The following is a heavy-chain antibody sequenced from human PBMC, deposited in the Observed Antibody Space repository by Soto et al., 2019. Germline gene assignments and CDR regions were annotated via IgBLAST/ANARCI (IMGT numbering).Heavy chain of an antibody. V-gene: IGHV3-49*03. CDR1: GFTFGDYA. Sequence: GGSLRLSCTASGFTFGDYAMSWFRQAPGKGLEWVGFIRSKAYGGTTEYAASVKGRFTISRDDSKSIAYLQMNSLKTEDTAVYYCTRDRTITIFGVAQPDYWGQGTLVTVSS. CDR2: IRSKAYGGTT. CDR3: TRDRTITIFGVAQPDY. J-gene: IGHJ4*02. D-gene: IGHD3-3*01.